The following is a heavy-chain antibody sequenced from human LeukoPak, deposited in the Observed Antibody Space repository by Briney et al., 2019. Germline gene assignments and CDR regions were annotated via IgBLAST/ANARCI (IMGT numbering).Heavy chain of an antibody. V-gene: IGHV3-9*02. CDR1: GFTSDDYG. J-gene: IGHJ6*02. Sequence: PGRSLRLSCAASGFTSDDYGMHWVRQAPGKGLEWVSGINWNSGTIGYADSVKGRFTISRDNAKNSLYLQMNSLRAEDTALYYCAKDMDVWGQGTTVTVSS. CDR3: AKDMDV. CDR2: INWNSGTI.